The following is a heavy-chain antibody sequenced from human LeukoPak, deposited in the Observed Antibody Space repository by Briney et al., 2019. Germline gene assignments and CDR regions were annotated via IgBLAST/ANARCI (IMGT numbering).Heavy chain of an antibody. CDR1: GGSFSGYY. D-gene: IGHD5-24*01. CDR3: ARHPRDGYNSGVDY. CDR2: INHSGST. J-gene: IGHJ4*02. V-gene: IGHV4-34*01. Sequence: TTSETLSLTCAVYGGSFSGYYWSWIRQPPGKGLEWIGEINHSGSTNYNPSLKSRVTISVDTSKNQFSLKLSSVTAADTAVYYCARHPRDGYNSGVDYWGQGTLVTVSS.